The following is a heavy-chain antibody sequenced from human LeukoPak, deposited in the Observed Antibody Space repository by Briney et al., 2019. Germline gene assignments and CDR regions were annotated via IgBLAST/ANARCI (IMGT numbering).Heavy chain of an antibody. V-gene: IGHV3-43*01. J-gene: IGHJ5*02. CDR1: GFTFDDYS. CDR2: ITWDGGST. CDR3: AKVGSTSQFDP. Sequence: GGSLRLSCAASGFTFDDYSMHWVRQFPGKGLQWVSLITWDGGSTFYADSVKGRFTISRDNSKNTLYLQMNSLRAEDTAVYYCAKVGSTSQFDPWGQGTLVTVSS. D-gene: IGHD2-2*01.